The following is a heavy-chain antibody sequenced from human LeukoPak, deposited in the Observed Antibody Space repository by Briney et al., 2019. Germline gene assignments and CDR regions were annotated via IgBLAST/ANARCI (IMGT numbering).Heavy chain of an antibody. D-gene: IGHD2-2*01. CDR3: ARTMGASTSSTLDY. Sequence: GESLKISCKGSGYSFITYWIAWVRQMPGKGLEWMGIIYPGDSDTRYSPSFQGQVTISADKSITTAYLQWSSLKASDTAIYYCARTMGASTSSTLDYWGQGTLVTVSS. CDR2: IYPGDSDT. CDR1: GYSFITYW. V-gene: IGHV5-51*01. J-gene: IGHJ4*02.